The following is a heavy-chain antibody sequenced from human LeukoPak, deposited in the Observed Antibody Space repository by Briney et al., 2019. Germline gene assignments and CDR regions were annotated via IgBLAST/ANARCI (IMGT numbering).Heavy chain of an antibody. J-gene: IGHJ4*02. CDR2: IRYSGRT. CDR3: ARIPDVSGWPFDY. D-gene: IGHD6-19*01. V-gene: IGHV4-59*01. CDR1: DGSINSDF. Sequence: SETLSLTCTASDGSINSDFWTWIRQPPGKGLEWIGYIRYSGRTSYNPSLKSRVSISIDTSKNPFSLKLRSVTTADTAIYYCARIPDVSGWPFDYWGQGTLVTVSS.